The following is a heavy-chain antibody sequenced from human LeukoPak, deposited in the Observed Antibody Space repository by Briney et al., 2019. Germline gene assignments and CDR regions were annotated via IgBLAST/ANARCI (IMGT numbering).Heavy chain of an antibody. CDR3: ARDQYGTVDY. D-gene: IGHD2/OR15-2a*01. V-gene: IGHV4-59*01. CDR2: IYYSGST. Sequence: SETMSLTCIVSGGSISSYYWSWIRQPPGKGLEWIGYIYYSGSTNYNPSLKSRVTISVDTSKNQFSLKLSSVTAADTAVYYCARDQYGTVDYWGQGTLVTVSS. CDR1: GGSISSYY. J-gene: IGHJ4*02.